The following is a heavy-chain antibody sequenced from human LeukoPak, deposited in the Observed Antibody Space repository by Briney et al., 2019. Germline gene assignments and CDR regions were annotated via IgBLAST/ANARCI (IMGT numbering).Heavy chain of an antibody. V-gene: IGHV3-30*19. J-gene: IGHJ4*02. Sequence: GGSLRLSCVASGFTFTDYAMYWVRQAPGKGLEWVAVIWYDGSNKYYADSVKGRFTISRDNSKNTLYLQMNSLRAEDTAVYYCARDNREQQLVPPTFDYWGQGTLVTVSS. CDR3: ARDNREQQLVPPTFDY. D-gene: IGHD6-13*01. CDR1: GFTFTDYA. CDR2: IWYDGSNK.